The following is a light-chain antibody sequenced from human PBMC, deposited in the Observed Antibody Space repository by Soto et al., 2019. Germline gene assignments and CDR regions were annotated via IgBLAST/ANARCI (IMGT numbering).Light chain of an antibody. V-gene: IGKV3-11*01. CDR1: QNVSTY. CDR2: DAS. CDR3: QQRTNWLT. Sequence: EIVLTQSPATLSLSPGERVTLSCRASQNVSTYLAWYQQKPGQAPRLLIYDASDRATGIPARFSGSGSGTVFTLTISSLEPEDSAVYYCQQRTNWLTFGPGTKVDIK. J-gene: IGKJ3*01.